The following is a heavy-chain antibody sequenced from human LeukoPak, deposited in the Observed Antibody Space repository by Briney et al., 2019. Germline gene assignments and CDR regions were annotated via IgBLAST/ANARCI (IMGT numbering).Heavy chain of an antibody. CDR1: GGSFSGYY. D-gene: IGHD3-22*01. CDR3: ARPHYYDSSGYSNPYYYYGMDV. CDR2: INHIGST. Sequence: SETLSLTRAVYGGSFSGYYWSWLRQPPGKGLEWIGEINHIGSTNYNPSLKSRVTISVDTSKNQFSLKLSSVTAADTAVDYCARPHYYDSSGYSNPYYYYGMDVWGQGTTVTVSS. J-gene: IGHJ6*02. V-gene: IGHV4-34*01.